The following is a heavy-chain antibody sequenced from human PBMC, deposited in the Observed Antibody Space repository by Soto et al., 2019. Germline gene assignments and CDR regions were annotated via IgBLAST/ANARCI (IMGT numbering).Heavy chain of an antibody. J-gene: IGHJ4*01. D-gene: IGHD2-2*01. CDR1: GGSMSRHL. Sequence: SETLSLTCTVSGGSMSRHLWSCIRQSPGKGLEWIGFILNSGSTKYNCSLKSRVTISIDTSKNQFSVKLNSVTAADTAMYYCARYSSDSSSPVYCLDYWGHGTLV. CDR2: ILNSGST. CDR3: ARYSSDSSSPVYCLDY. V-gene: IGHV4-59*11.